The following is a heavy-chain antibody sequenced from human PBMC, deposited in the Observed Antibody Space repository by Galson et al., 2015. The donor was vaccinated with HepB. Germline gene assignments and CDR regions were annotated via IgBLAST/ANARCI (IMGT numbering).Heavy chain of an antibody. D-gene: IGHD5-24*01. CDR3: AKEPVAYSDGS. CDR2: ISGSGEHT. CDR1: GFSFDGYA. J-gene: IGHJ4*02. Sequence: SLRLSCAGSGFSFDGYALNWVRQAPGKGLEWVSGISGSGEHTYYADSVKGRFTSSRDNAKNILFLQMKRLTAEDTAVYYCAKEPVAYSDGSWGQGTLVTVSS. V-gene: IGHV3-23*01.